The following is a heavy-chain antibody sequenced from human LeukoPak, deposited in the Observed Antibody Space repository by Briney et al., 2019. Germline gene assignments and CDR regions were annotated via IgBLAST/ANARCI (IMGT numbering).Heavy chain of an antibody. D-gene: IGHD3-10*01. CDR3: ARHGGSGSYYNWFDP. CDR1: GYSISSGYY. V-gene: IGHV4-38-2*01. CDR2: IYHSGIT. J-gene: IGHJ5*02. Sequence: SXXLSLTCAVSGYSISSGYYWGWIRQPPGKGLEGIGIIYHSGITYYNPSLKSRVTISVDTSKNQFSLKLSSVTAADTAVYYCARHGGSGSYYNWFDPWGQGTLVTVSS.